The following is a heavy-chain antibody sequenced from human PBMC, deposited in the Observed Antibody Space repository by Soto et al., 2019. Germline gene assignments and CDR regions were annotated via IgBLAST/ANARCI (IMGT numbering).Heavy chain of an antibody. D-gene: IGHD6-19*01. J-gene: IGHJ4*02. V-gene: IGHV3-23*01. Sequence: EVQLLDSGGGLVQPGGSLRLSCAASGFTFSDYAMNWVRQAPGKGLEWVSEISATGGRTFYADFVKGRFTISRDNSKNTQYLHLTSLRDEDTARYYCAKASSAWYDSKSYYFDDWGPGTLVTVSS. CDR2: ISATGGRT. CDR3: AKASSAWYDSKSYYFDD. CDR1: GFTFSDYA.